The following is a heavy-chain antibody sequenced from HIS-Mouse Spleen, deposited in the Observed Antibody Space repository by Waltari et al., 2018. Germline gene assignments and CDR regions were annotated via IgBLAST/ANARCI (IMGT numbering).Heavy chain of an antibody. V-gene: IGHV4-34*01. J-gene: IGHJ4*02. D-gene: IGHD1-7*01. Sequence: QVQLQQWGAGLLKPSETLSLPCAVYGGSFSGYYGSWIRPPPGKGLGWIGEINPSGSTNYNPSLKSRVTISVDKSKNQFSLKLSSVTAADTAVYYCAGYNWNYGTDYWGQGTLVTVSS. CDR1: GGSFSGYY. CDR2: INPSGST. CDR3: AGYNWNYGTDY.